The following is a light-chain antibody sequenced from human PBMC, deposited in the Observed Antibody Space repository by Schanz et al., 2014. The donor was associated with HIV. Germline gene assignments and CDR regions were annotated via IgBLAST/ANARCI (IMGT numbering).Light chain of an antibody. CDR3: QQYYTSPLT. J-gene: IGKJ4*01. CDR2: AAS. Sequence: AIRLTQSPSSLSASPGDRVTITCRASQDIRTYLAWYQQKPGKAPRLLIYAASTLQNGVPSRFSGNGSGTDFTLTISWLQSEDFATYTFQQYYTSPLTFCGGTKVESK. CDR1: QDIRTY. V-gene: IGKV1-8*01.